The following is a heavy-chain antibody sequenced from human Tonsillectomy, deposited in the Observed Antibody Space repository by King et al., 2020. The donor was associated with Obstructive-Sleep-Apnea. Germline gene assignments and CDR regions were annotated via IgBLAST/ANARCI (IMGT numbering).Heavy chain of an antibody. CDR2: INNSVST. CDR1: GGSFSYYY. V-gene: IGHV4-34*01. CDR3: ARGSGAAAVNWFDP. Sequence: VQLQQWGAGLLKPSETLSLTCAVFGGSFSYYYWSGIRQPPGKGLEWIGEINNSVSTHYNPSLKSRVTISVDTSKNQFSLKLNSVTAADTAVYYCARGSGAAAVNWFDPWGQGTLVTVSS. J-gene: IGHJ5*02. D-gene: IGHD6-13*01.